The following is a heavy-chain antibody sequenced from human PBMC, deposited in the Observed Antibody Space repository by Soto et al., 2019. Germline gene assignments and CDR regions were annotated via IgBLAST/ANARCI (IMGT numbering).Heavy chain of an antibody. V-gene: IGHV1-69*12. CDR1: GGTFGNTA. CDR2: IVPLFGTA. CDR3: ARDGDPGYSFWSGPLGGGRFDP. D-gene: IGHD3-3*01. J-gene: IGHJ5*02. Sequence: QVQLVQSGAEVKEPGSSVNVSCKTSGGTFGNTAVTWVRQVPGQGLEWIGGIVPLFGTANYAQKFRGRVIITADESTSTAYMALSSLRSEDTAIYYCARDGDPGYSFWSGPLGGGRFDPWGQGTLVTVSS.